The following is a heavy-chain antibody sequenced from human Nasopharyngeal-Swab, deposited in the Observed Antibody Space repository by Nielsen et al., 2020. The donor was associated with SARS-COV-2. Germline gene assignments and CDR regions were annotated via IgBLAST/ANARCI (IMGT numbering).Heavy chain of an antibody. Sequence: WVRQAPGQGLEWMGIINPSGGSTSYAQKFQGRVTMTTDTSTSTAYMELRSLRSDDTAVYYCAREGCSSTSCYIDYWGQGTLVTVSS. J-gene: IGHJ4*02. D-gene: IGHD2-2*02. CDR2: INPSGGST. CDR3: AREGCSSTSCYIDY. V-gene: IGHV1-46*01.